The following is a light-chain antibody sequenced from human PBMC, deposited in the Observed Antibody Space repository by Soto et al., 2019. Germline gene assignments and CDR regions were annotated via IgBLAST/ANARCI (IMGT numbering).Light chain of an antibody. V-gene: IGKV1-9*01. CDR2: AAS. J-gene: IGKJ4*01. CDR1: QGISTF. Sequence: IQLTQSPSSLSASIGDRVTITCRAGQGISTFLAWYQQTPREAPKLLIYAASTLQSGVPSRFSGSGSVTDFTLTISSLQPEDFATYYCQQIHSYPLTFGGGTKVDIK. CDR3: QQIHSYPLT.